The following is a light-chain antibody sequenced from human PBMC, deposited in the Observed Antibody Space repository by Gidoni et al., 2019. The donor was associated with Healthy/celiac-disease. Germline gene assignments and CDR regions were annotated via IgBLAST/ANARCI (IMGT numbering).Light chain of an antibody. CDR1: KLGDTY. J-gene: IGLJ2*01. Sequence: SYQLTQPPSVSLSPGQTASITCSGDKLGDTYAGWYQQKPGQYHVLVIYQASKRPSGIPERLSGSNSGNTDTLTISGTQAMDEADYYCQAWDSSTAVFGGGTKLTVL. V-gene: IGLV3-1*01. CDR3: QAWDSSTAV. CDR2: QAS.